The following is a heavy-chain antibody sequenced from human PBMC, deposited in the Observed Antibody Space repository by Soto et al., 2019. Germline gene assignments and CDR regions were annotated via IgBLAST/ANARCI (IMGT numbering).Heavy chain of an antibody. D-gene: IGHD5-12*01. Sequence: GGSLRLSCAASGFTFSSYAMNWVRQAPGKGLEWVSAISGSGGSTYYADSVKGRFTISRDNSKNTLYLQMNSLRAEDTAVYYCAKDGSGYDLRGDGMDVWGQGTTVTVSS. J-gene: IGHJ6*02. CDR1: GFTFSSYA. CDR3: AKDGSGYDLRGDGMDV. V-gene: IGHV3-23*01. CDR2: ISGSGGST.